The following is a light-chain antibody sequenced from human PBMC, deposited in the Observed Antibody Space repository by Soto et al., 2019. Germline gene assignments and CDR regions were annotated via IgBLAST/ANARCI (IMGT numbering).Light chain of an antibody. CDR2: KAS. Sequence: DIPLTQSPSFLFASVGDRVTITFRASQSISSWLAWYQQKPGKAPKLLIYKASSLESGVPSRFSGSGSGTEFTLTISSLQPDDFATYYCQQYNSYSPTFGQGTKVDIK. V-gene: IGKV1-5*03. J-gene: IGKJ1*01. CDR3: QQYNSYSPT. CDR1: QSISSW.